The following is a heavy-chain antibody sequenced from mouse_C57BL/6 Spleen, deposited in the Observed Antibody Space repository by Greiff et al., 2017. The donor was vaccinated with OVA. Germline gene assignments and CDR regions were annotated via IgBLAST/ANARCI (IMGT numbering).Heavy chain of an antibody. CDR2: IDPSDSYT. Sequence: QVQLQQPGAELVMPGASVKLSCKASGYTFTSYWMHWVKQRPGQGLEWIGEIDPSDSYTNYNQKFKGKSTLTVDKSSSTAYMQLSSLTSEDSAVYYCARSGLRREGYFDYWGQGTTLTVSS. D-gene: IGHD2-2*01. CDR1: GYTFTSYW. J-gene: IGHJ2*01. V-gene: IGHV1-69*01. CDR3: ARSGLRREGYFDY.